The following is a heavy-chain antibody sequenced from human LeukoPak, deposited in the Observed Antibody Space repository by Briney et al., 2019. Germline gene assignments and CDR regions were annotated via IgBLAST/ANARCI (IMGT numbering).Heavy chain of an antibody. CDR3: ARAAVRGVIGGEGYYFDY. CDR2: ISFDGSNK. J-gene: IGHJ4*02. CDR1: GFTFRSYA. D-gene: IGHD3-10*01. V-gene: IGHV3-30-3*01. Sequence: PGGSLRLSCAASGFTFRSYATPWVRQAPGKGLGWVAVISFDGSNKYYADSVKGRFTISRDNSKNTLYLQMNSLRAEDTAVYYCARAAVRGVIGGEGYYFDYWGQGTLVTVSS.